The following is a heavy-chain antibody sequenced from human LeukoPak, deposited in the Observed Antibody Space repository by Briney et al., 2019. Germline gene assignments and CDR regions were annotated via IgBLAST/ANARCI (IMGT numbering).Heavy chain of an antibody. Sequence: GRSLRLSCAASGFTFNSYGMHWVRQAPGKGLEWVAMISYDGSNKYYADSVKGRFTISRDNSKNTLYLQMSSLRAEGTAVYYCAKDRIAAAYYFDYWGQGTLVTVSS. CDR2: ISYDGSNK. CDR1: GFTFNSYG. J-gene: IGHJ4*02. D-gene: IGHD6-25*01. CDR3: AKDRIAAAYYFDY. V-gene: IGHV3-30*05.